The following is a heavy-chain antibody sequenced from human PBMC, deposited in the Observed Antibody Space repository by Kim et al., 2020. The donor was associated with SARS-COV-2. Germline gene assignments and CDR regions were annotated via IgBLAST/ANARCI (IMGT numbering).Heavy chain of an antibody. V-gene: IGHV3-30*04. Sequence: GGSLRLSCAASGFTFSSYAMHWVRQAPGKGLEWVAVISYDGSNKYYADSVKGGFTISRDNSKNTLYLQMNSLRAEDTAVYYCARDSSGSYYGPGWFDPWGQGTLVTVSS. CDR3: ARDSSGSYYGPGWFDP. CDR1: GFTFSSYA. D-gene: IGHD1-26*01. J-gene: IGHJ5*02. CDR2: ISYDGSNK.